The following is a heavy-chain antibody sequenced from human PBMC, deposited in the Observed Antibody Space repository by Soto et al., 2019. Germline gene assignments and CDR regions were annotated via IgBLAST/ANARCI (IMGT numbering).Heavy chain of an antibody. J-gene: IGHJ1*01. CDR3: ATTAAAAAAD. CDR2: INEDGSTK. V-gene: IGHV3-7*01. Sequence: EVQLVESGGGLVQPGGSLRLSCVGSGFTFSSYWMAWVRQAPGKGLEWVANINEDGSTKFYVDSVKGQFTISRDNAKNSLFLQMNSLRAEDTAVYYCATTAAAAAADGGQGTLVTVSS. D-gene: IGHD6-13*01. CDR1: GFTFSSYW.